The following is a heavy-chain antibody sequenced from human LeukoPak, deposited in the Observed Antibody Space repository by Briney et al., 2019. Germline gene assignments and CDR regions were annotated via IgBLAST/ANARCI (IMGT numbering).Heavy chain of an antibody. Sequence: SETLSLTCTVSGGSISSYYWSWIRQPPGKGLEWIGYIYYSGSTNYNPSLKSRVTISVDTSKNQFSLKLSSVTAADTAVYYCARDKGLRVYDYWGQGTLVTVSS. V-gene: IGHV4-59*01. CDR3: ARDKGLRVYDY. D-gene: IGHD4-17*01. CDR1: GGSISSYY. J-gene: IGHJ4*02. CDR2: IYYSGST.